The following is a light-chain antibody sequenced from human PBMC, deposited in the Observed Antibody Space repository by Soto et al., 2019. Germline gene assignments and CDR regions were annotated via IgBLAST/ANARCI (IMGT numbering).Light chain of an antibody. CDR2: GAS. CDR3: QQYGSSPWT. Sequence: EIVLTQSPGTLSLSPGDRATLSCRASQSVATNYSAWFQQKPGQAPRLLIYGASNRATGIPDRFRGSGSGTDFTLTISRLDPEDFAVYYCQQYGSSPWTFGRGTKVEI. CDR1: QSVATNY. J-gene: IGKJ1*01. V-gene: IGKV3-20*01.